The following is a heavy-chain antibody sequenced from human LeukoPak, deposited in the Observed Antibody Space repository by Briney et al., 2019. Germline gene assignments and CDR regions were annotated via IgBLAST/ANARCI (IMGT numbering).Heavy chain of an antibody. CDR1: GGSISGHY. CDR2: IYTSGST. V-gene: IGHV4-59*11. Sequence: SETLSLTCTVSGGSISGHYWNWIRQPPGKGLEWIGYIYTSGSTNYNPSLKSRVTISVDTSKNQFSLKLSSVTAADTAVYYCARRPFNAFDIWGQGTMVTVSP. CDR3: ARRPFNAFDI. D-gene: IGHD3-3*02. J-gene: IGHJ3*02.